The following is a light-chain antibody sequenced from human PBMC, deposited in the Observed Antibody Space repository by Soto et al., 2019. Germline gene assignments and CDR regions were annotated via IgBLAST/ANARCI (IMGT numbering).Light chain of an antibody. V-gene: IGKV3-15*01. CDR2: GAS. CDR1: QSVSTN. J-gene: IGKJ1*01. CDR3: QQYNTWPRT. Sequence: EMVLTQSPATLSVPPGERATLSCMASQSVSTNFAWYQQKPGQAPRLLIYGASTRATAVPARFTASGSGTEFTLTISSLQSEDFAVYYCQQYNTWPRTFGQGTKVDIK.